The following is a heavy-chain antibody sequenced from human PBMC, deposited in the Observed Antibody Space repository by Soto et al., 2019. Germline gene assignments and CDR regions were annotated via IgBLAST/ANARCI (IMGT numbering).Heavy chain of an antibody. CDR2: ISGSGGST. CDR1: GFTFSSYA. V-gene: IGHV3-23*01. D-gene: IGHD2-2*01. CDR3: AKGGGYCSSTSCYARLPGEYYYYYYGMDV. Sequence: GGSLRLSCAASGFTFSSYAMSWVRQAPGKGLEWVSAISGSGGSTYYADSVKGRFTISRDNSKNTLYLQMNSLRAEDTAVYYCAKGGGYCSSTSCYARLPGEYYYYYYGMDVWGQGTTVTVSS. J-gene: IGHJ6*02.